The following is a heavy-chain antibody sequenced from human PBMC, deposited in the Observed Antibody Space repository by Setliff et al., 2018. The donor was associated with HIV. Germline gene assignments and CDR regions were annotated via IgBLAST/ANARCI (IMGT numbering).Heavy chain of an antibody. CDR1: GGSFSGYY. D-gene: IGHD3-22*01. CDR2: INHSGST. V-gene: IGHV4-34*01. CDR3: ARGIYYYDSRRYYYYMDV. J-gene: IGHJ6*03. Sequence: PSETLSLTCAVYGGSFSGYYWSWIRQPPGKGLEWIGEINHSGSTNYNPSLKSRVIISADMSKNQFSLKLISVTAADTAVYYCARGIYYYDSRRYYYYMDVWGKGTTVTVSS.